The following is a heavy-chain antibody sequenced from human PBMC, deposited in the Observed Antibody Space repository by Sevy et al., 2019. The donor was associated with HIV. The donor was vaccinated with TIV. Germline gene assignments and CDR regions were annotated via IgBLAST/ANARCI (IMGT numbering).Heavy chain of an antibody. CDR3: AVKIPLYSFHI. J-gene: IGHJ3*02. Sequence: GGSLRLSCAASGFTFRSYEMNWVRQAPGKGLEWVSYISSSGSSIYYADSVKGRFTISRDSAKNSLYLQMNSLRAEDTAVYYCAVKIPLYSFHIWGQGTMVTVSS. CDR1: GFTFRSYE. CDR2: ISSSGSSI. V-gene: IGHV3-48*03. D-gene: IGHD2-2*02.